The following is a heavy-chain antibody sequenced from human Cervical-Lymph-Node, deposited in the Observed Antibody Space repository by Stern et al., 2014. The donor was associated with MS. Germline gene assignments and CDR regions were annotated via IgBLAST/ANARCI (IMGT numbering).Heavy chain of an antibody. CDR1: RFTFNSYN. CDR3: ASSTLTDAFDI. Sequence: VQLVESGGGVVQPGKSLRLSCAASRFTFNSYNMHWVRQSPGKGLEWESLISNDGSNQYYADSVKGRFTISRDNSKNALSLQMNSLTVEDTAVYYCASSTLTDAFDIWGRGTLVTVSA. J-gene: IGHJ3*02. CDR2: ISNDGSNQ. D-gene: IGHD5/OR15-5a*01. V-gene: IGHV3-30*03.